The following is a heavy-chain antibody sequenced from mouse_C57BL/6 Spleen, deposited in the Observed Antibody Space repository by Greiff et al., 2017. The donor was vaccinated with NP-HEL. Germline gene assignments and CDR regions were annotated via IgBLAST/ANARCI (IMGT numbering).Heavy chain of an antibody. J-gene: IGHJ2*01. CDR3: ANGEDGYYFDY. Sequence: QVHVKQPGAELVKPGASVKMSCKASGYTFTSYWITWVKQRPGQGLEWIGDIYPGSGSTNYNEKFKSKATLTVDTSSSTAYMQLSSLTSEDSAVYYCANGEDGYYFDYWGQGTTLTVSS. V-gene: IGHV1-55*01. CDR1: GYTFTSYW. D-gene: IGHD2-3*01. CDR2: IYPGSGST.